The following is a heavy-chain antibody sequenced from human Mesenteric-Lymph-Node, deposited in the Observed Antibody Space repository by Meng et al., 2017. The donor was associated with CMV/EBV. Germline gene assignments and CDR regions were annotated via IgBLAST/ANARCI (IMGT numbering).Heavy chain of an antibody. CDR2: IYYSGST. CDR1: GGSISSSSYY. Sequence: SETLSLTCTVSGGSISSSSYYWGWIRQPPGKGLEWIGSIYYSGSTYYNPSLKSQVTISVDTSKNQFSLKLSSVTAADTAVYYCAREQGDGSFDYWGQGTLVTVSS. CDR3: AREQGDGSFDY. V-gene: IGHV4-39*07. J-gene: IGHJ4*02. D-gene: IGHD3-10*01.